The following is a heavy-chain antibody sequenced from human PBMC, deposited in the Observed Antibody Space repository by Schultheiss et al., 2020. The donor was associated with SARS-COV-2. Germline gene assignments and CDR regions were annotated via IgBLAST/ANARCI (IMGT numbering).Heavy chain of an antibody. D-gene: IGHD3-3*01. CDR1: GYTFTSYD. CDR3: ARGGTGGVVIMGYYYYGMDV. CDR2: MNPNSGGT. J-gene: IGHJ6*02. V-gene: IGHV1-8*01. Sequence: ASVKVSCKASGYTFTSYDINWVRQATGQGLEWMGWMNPNSGGTNYAQKFQGWVTMTRDTSTSTVYMELSSLRAEDTAVYYCARGGTGGVVIMGYYYYGMDVWGQGTTVTVAS.